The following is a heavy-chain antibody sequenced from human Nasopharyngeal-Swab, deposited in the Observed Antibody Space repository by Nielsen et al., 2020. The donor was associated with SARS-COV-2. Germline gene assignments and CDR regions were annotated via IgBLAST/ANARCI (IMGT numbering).Heavy chain of an antibody. CDR1: GYSFTSYW. V-gene: IGHV5-51*01. Sequence: GESLKISCKGSGYSFTSYWIGWVRQMPGKGLEWMGIIYPGDSDTRYSPSFQGQVTISADKSISTAYLQWSSLKASDTAMYYCARFQQQLVHYYYYGMDVWGQGTTVTASS. CDR2: IYPGDSDT. CDR3: ARFQQQLVHYYYYGMDV. J-gene: IGHJ6*02. D-gene: IGHD6-13*01.